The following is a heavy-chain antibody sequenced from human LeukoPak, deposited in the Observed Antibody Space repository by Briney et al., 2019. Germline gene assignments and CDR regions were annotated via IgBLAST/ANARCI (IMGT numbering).Heavy chain of an antibody. D-gene: IGHD3-9*01. CDR3: AKVDDYDILTGYEDI. J-gene: IGHJ3*02. Sequence: GGSLRLSCAASGFTFSSFSMNWVRQTPGKGLEWVSYIRSGGTNTDYTGSVKGRFTISRDNSKNALCLQMNSLRAEDTAVYYCAKVDDYDILTGYEDIWGQGTMVTVSS. CDR1: GFTFSSFS. CDR2: IRSGGTNT. V-gene: IGHV3-48*01.